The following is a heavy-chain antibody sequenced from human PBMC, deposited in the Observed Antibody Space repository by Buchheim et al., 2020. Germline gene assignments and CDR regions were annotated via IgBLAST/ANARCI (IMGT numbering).Heavy chain of an antibody. CDR3: ARGSVYYYYGMDV. Sequence: EVQLVESGGGLVQPGGSLRLSCAASGFTFSSYWISWVRQAPGKGLEWVANIKQDGSEKYYVDSVKGRFTISRDNAKNSLYLQMNSLRAEDTAVYYCARGSVYYYYGMDVWGQGTT. V-gene: IGHV3-7*03. J-gene: IGHJ6*02. D-gene: IGHD4-11*01. CDR1: GFTFSSYW. CDR2: IKQDGSEK.